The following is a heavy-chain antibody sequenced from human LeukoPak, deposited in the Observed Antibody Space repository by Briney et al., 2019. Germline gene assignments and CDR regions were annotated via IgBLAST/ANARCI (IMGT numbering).Heavy chain of an antibody. J-gene: IGHJ4*02. CDR1: GFTVSSNS. D-gene: IGHD4-23*01. CDR3: AKDFFGGNSHR. Sequence: PGGSLRLSCTVSGFTVSSNSMSWVRQAPGKGLEWVSFIYSDNTHYSDSVKGRFTISRDNSKNTLFLQMNSLRAEDTAVYYCAKDFFGGNSHRWGQGTLVTVSS. V-gene: IGHV3-53*01. CDR2: IYSDNT.